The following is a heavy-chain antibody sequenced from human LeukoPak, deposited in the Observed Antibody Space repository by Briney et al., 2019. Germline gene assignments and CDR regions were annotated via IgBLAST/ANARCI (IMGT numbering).Heavy chain of an antibody. CDR3: ARQKGGVAGLKYYFDY. Sequence: SETLSLTCTVSGGSISSSTYYWGWIRQPSGKGLEWIGSISYTGTTYYKPSLKSRVTISVDTSKNQFSLNLSSVTAADTAVYYCARQKGGVAGLKYYFDYWGQGTLVTVSS. J-gene: IGHJ4*02. CDR2: ISYTGTT. V-gene: IGHV4-39*01. CDR1: GGSISSSTYY. D-gene: IGHD6-19*01.